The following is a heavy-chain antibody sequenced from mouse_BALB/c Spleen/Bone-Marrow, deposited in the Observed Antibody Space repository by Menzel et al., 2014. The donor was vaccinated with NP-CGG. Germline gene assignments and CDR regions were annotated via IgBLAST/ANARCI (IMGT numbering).Heavy chain of an antibody. D-gene: IGHD1-1*01. V-gene: IGHV1-19*01. CDR2: VNPYNGGT. CDR1: GYTFTDYY. CDR3: ARGSYYGSSYWFAY. J-gene: IGHJ3*01. Sequence: VQLQQSGPELVKPGASVKMSCKASGYTFTDYYMDWVKQSHGESFEWIRRVNPYNGGTSYNQKFKGKATLTVDKSSSTAYMELNSLTSEDSAVYYCARGSYYGSSYWFAYWGQGTLVTVSA.